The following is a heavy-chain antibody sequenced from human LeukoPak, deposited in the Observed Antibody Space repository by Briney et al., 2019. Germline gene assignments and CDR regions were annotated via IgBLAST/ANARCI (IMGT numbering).Heavy chain of an antibody. D-gene: IGHD3-10*01. CDR2: ISGSGGST. Sequence: PGGFLRLSCAASGFTFSSYAMSWVRQAPGKGLEWVSAISGSGGSTYYADSVKGRFTISRDNSKNTLYLQMNSLRAEDTAVYYCAKDRLLSRRGVPYFDYWGQGTLVTVSS. J-gene: IGHJ4*02. CDR3: AKDRLLSRRGVPYFDY. CDR1: GFTFSSYA. V-gene: IGHV3-23*01.